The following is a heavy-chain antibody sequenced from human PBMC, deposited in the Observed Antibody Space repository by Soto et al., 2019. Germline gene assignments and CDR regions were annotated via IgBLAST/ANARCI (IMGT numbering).Heavy chain of an antibody. Sequence: PSETLSLTCTVSGGSISSYYWSWIRQPPGKGLEWIGYIYYSGSTNYNPSLKSRVTISVDTSKNQFSLKLSSVTAADTAVYYCARQGFGPLHGLVDVWGQGTTVTVS. CDR1: GGSISSYY. CDR2: IYYSGST. V-gene: IGHV4-59*08. D-gene: IGHD3-10*01. CDR3: ARQGFGPLHGLVDV. J-gene: IGHJ6*02.